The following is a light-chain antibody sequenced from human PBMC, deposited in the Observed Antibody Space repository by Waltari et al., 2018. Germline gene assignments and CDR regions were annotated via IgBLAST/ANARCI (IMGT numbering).Light chain of an antibody. CDR1: QSISNY. Sequence: DIQMTQSPSTLSASVGDTITITCRASQSISNYLAWYQQKPGKAPKLLIYKASSSGSGGPSRFSGSGSGTEFTLTIRSLQADDFATYYCQQYNTYSRFGQGTKLEIK. CDR3: QQYNTYSR. V-gene: IGKV1-5*03. J-gene: IGKJ2*03. CDR2: KAS.